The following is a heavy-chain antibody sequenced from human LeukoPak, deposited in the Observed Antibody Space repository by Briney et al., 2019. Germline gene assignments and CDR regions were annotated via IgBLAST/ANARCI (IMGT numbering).Heavy chain of an antibody. V-gene: IGHV1-46*01. D-gene: IGHD5-12*01. J-gene: IGHJ4*02. CDR1: GYTFTSYY. CDR3: ASGPLRLRSWFY. CDR2: INPSGGST. Sequence: ASVKVSCKASGYTFTSYYMHWVRQAPGQGLEWMGIINPSGGSTSYAQKLQGRVTMTRDTSTSTVYMELSSLRSEDTAVYYCASGPLRLRSWFYWGQGTLVTVSS.